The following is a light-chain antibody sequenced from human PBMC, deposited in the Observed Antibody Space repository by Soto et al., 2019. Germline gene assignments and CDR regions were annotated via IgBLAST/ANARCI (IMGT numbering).Light chain of an antibody. CDR2: SNN. J-gene: IGLJ3*02. V-gene: IGLV1-44*01. CDR1: SSNIGRDT. CDR3: ATWDGSLNGWV. Sequence: QSVLPQPPSASGTPGQRVTISCSVSSSNIGRDTVNWYQQLPGTAPQLLIYSNNQRPSGVPDRFSGSTSGTSASLAISGLQSDDEADYYCATWDGSLNGWVFGGGTQLT.